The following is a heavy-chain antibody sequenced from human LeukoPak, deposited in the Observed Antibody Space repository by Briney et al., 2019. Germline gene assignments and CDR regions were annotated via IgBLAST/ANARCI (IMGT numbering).Heavy chain of an antibody. V-gene: IGHV1-8*03. CDR1: GYTFTSYD. J-gene: IGHJ3*02. D-gene: IGHD2-15*01. CDR2: MNPNSGNT. Sequence: ASVKVSCKASGYTFTSYDINWVRQATGQGLEWMGWMNPNSGNTGYAQKFQGRVTITRNTSISTAYTELSSLRSEDTAVYYCARGWRKGGAFDIWGQGTMVTVSS. CDR3: ARGWRKGGAFDI.